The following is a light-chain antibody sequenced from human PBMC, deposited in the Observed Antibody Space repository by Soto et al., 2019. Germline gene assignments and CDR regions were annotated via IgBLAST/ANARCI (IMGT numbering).Light chain of an antibody. V-gene: IGKV3-11*01. J-gene: IGKJ5*01. Sequence: ETVMTQSPATLSVYTGERATLSCRASQSVNSNLAWYQQKLGQAPRVLIYGASTRATGIPDRFSGSGSGTDFTLTISRLEPEDFAVYYCQQRSNWPPRVTFGQGTRLEIK. CDR3: QQRSNWPPRVT. CDR1: QSVNSN. CDR2: GAS.